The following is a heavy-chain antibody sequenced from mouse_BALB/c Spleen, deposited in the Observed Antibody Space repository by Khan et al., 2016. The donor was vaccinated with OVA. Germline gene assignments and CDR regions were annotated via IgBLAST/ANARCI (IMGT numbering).Heavy chain of an antibody. CDR2: TIYSGNT. V-gene: IGHV3-8*02. J-gene: IGHJ3*01. CDR1: GDSITSGY. D-gene: IGHD2-14*01. Sequence: EVQLQESGPSLVKPSQTLSLTCSVTGDSITSGYWSWIRKFPGNKLESMGYTIYSGNTYYNPSLKSRISITRHTSKHQYYLQLNSVTSEDTATYYCARSTYRYAFAYWGQGTLVTVSA. CDR3: ARSTYRYAFAY.